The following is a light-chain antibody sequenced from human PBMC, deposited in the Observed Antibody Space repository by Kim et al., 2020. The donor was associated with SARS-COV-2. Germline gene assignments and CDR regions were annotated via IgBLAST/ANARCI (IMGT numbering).Light chain of an antibody. V-gene: IGLV3-21*04. Sequence: ARGKTARITCGGNNIGSKSVHWYQQKPGRAPVLVIYYDSDRPSGIPERFSGSNSGNTATLTISRVEAGDEADYYCQVWDSSSDHWVFGGGTQLTVL. CDR1: NIGSKS. CDR3: QVWDSSSDHWV. CDR2: YDS. J-gene: IGLJ3*02.